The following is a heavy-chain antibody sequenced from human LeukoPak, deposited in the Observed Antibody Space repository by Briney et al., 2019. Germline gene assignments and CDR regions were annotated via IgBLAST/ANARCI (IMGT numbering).Heavy chain of an antibody. CDR2: INHSGST. CDR1: GYSISSGYY. J-gene: IGHJ6*03. Sequence: SETLSLTCTVSGYSISSGYYWGWIRQPPGKGLEWIGSINHSGSTYYNPSLKSRVTISVDTSKNQFSLKLSSVTAADTAVYYCARDSIWGSYDFWSGYYRGYYYYMDVWGKGTTVTVSS. V-gene: IGHV4-38-2*02. D-gene: IGHD3-3*01. CDR3: ARDSIWGSYDFWSGYYRGYYYYMDV.